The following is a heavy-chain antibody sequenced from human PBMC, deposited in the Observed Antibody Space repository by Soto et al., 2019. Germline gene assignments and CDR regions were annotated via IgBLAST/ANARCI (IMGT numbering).Heavy chain of an antibody. Sequence: SSVKVSRKRSGNTFTYVYLHWVRQAPGQALEWMGWITPFNGYTKYAQKFQDRVTFTGDTSFITAYMELSSLRSDDTAMFYCASGRYDGRGYFDYWGQGTLVTVSS. CDR2: ITPFNGYT. CDR3: ASGRYDGRGYFDY. V-gene: IGHV1-45*02. CDR1: GNTFTYVY. D-gene: IGHD3-22*01. J-gene: IGHJ4*02.